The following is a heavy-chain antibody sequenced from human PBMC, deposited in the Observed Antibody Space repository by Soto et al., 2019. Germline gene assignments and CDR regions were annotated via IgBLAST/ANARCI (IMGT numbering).Heavy chain of an antibody. Sequence: EVQLLESGGGLVQPGGSLRLSCEASGFTFSGYAMSWVRQAPGKGLEWVSAISGGAVSTYYADSVKGRFTISRDNSKNTLYMQMNSLSAEDTAVYYCGTHYDFWSADVGYWGQGTLVTVSS. CDR1: GFTFSGYA. J-gene: IGHJ4*02. D-gene: IGHD3-3*01. CDR2: ISGGAVST. V-gene: IGHV3-23*01. CDR3: GTHYDFWSADVGY.